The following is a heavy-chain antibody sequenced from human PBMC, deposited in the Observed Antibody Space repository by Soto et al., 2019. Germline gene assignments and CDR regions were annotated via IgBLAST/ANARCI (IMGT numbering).Heavy chain of an antibody. CDR3: ARLLHDSRGYYYFDY. Sequence: QLQLQESGPGLVKPSETLSLTCTVSGGSLSTTNYYWGWIRRPPGKGLEWIGSIYYTGSPYNHPSRKSRVTMSVATPKNQFSLKLSSVTAADTAVYYCARLLHDSRGYYYFDYWGQGTLVTVSS. CDR2: IYYTGSP. J-gene: IGHJ4*02. CDR1: GGSLSTTNYY. V-gene: IGHV4-39*01. D-gene: IGHD3-3*01.